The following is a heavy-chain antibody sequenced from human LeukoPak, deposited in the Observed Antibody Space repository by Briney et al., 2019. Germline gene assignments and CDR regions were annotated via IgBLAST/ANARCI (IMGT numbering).Heavy chain of an antibody. Sequence: QPGGSLTLSSAATQFTSTSYSMTWVRQAPGKGLEWVSAISGGGGSTFYADSVKSRFTISRDNIRNVVFLQMNSLRAEDTAVYYCAKSVGDGDKIYYYFYYMDVWGKGTTVTVS. V-gene: IGHV3-23*01. J-gene: IGHJ6*03. CDR1: QFTSTSYS. D-gene: IGHD5-24*01. CDR2: ISGGGGST. CDR3: AKSVGDGDKIYYYFYYMDV.